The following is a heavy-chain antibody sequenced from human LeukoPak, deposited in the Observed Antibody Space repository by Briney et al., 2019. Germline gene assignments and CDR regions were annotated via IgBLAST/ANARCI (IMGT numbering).Heavy chain of an antibody. CDR3: ARDRYYYDSSGYPFDY. J-gene: IGHJ4*02. V-gene: IGHV4-59*12. D-gene: IGHD3-22*01. CDR1: GGSISSYY. CDR2: IYYSGST. Sequence: SETLSLTCTVSGGSISSYYWSWIRQPPGKGLEWIGYIYYSGSTNYNPSLKSRVTISVDTSKNQFSLKLSSVTAADTAVYYCARDRYYYDSSGYPFDYWGQGTLVTVSS.